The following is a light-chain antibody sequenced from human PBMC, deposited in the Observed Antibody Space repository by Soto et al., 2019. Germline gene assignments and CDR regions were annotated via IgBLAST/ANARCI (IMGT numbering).Light chain of an antibody. CDR2: EVS. Sequence: QSALTQPASVSGSPGQSITISCTGTSSDVGGYDYVSWYQQHPGKAPKLMIYEVSNRPSGVSNRFSGSKSGNTASLTISGLQADDEADYYCSSYRSSSPLYVFGPGTKVTVL. V-gene: IGLV2-14*01. J-gene: IGLJ1*01. CDR1: SSDVGGYDY. CDR3: SSYRSSSPLYV.